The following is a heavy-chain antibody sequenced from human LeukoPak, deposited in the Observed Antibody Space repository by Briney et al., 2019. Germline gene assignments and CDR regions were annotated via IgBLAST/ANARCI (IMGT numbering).Heavy chain of an antibody. CDR3: ARGAWATRLGS. Sequence: SETLSLTCAVYGESLNSYYWSWLRQPPGKGLEWIGEIYESGSTEYNPSLKSRVTISMVPSKQQFSLSLTSVTAADTAVYYCARGAWATRLGSWGLGTPVIVSS. CDR2: IYESGST. D-gene: IGHD2-15*01. CDR1: GESLNSYY. J-gene: IGHJ4*02. V-gene: IGHV4-34*01.